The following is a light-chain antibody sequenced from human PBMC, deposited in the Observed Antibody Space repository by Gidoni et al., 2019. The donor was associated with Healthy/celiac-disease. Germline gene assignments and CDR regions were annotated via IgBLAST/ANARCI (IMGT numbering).Light chain of an antibody. V-gene: IGKV3-11*01. CDR1: QSVSSY. J-gene: IGKJ4*01. Sequence: PATLSLSPGERATLSCRASQSVSSYLAWYQQKPGQAPRLLIYDASNRATGIPARFSGSGSGTDFTLTISSLEPEDFAVYYCQQRSNLLTFGGGTKVEIK. CDR3: QQRSNLLT. CDR2: DAS.